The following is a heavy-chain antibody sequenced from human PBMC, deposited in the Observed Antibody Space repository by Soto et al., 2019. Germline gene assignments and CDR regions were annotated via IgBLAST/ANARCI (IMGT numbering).Heavy chain of an antibody. D-gene: IGHD3-3*01. Sequence: GECRKISCKGSGCTFASYWIVWVRQRPVKGLEWRGIISPGDSDTRYNPSFQGQVTISGDKSISTAYLQWSSLKASDTAMYYCARHYDGRDNYDFWSGYYWARSGGDYGMDVWGQGTTVTVSS. CDR2: ISPGDSDT. CDR1: GCTFASYW. V-gene: IGHV5-51*01. CDR3: ARHYDGRDNYDFWSGYYWARSGGDYGMDV. J-gene: IGHJ6*02.